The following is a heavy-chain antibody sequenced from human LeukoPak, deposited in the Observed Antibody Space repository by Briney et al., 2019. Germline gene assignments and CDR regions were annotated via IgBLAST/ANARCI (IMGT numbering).Heavy chain of an antibody. D-gene: IGHD3-3*01. CDR3: ARVRLRFLECPY. CDR2: ISSSSSYI. V-gene: IGHV3-21*01. J-gene: IGHJ4*02. CDR1: GFTFSSYS. Sequence: GGSLRLSCAASGFTFSSYSMNWVRQAPGKGLEWVSSISSSSSYIYYADSVKGRFTISRDNAKNSLYLQMNSPRAEDTAVYYCARVRLRFLECPYWGQGTLVTVSS.